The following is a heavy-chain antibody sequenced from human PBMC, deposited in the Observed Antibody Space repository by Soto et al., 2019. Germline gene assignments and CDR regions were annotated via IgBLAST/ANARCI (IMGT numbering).Heavy chain of an antibody. V-gene: IGHV1-69*13. CDR2: IIPIFGTA. D-gene: IGHD3-3*01. Sequence: SVKVSCKASGGTFSSNAISWVRQAPGKGLEWMGGIIPIFGTANYAQKFQGRVTITADESTSTAYMELSSLRSEDTAVYYCASWRYYDFWSGYPSLHGLDPWGQGTLVTVSS. CDR1: GGTFSSNA. J-gene: IGHJ5*02. CDR3: ASWRYYDFWSGYPSLHGLDP.